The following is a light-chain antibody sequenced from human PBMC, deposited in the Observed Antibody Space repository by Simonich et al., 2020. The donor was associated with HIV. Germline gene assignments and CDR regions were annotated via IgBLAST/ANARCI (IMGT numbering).Light chain of an antibody. CDR3: QVWDSSSDHWV. CDR1: NIGRKS. CDR2: DDS. J-gene: IGLJ3*02. V-gene: IGLV3-21*03. Sequence: SYVLTQPPSVSVAPGKTARITCGGNNIGRKSVHWYQHKPGQAPGLVVYDDSDRPSGIPERFSGSNSGNTATLTISRVEAGDEADYYCQVWDSSSDHWVFGGGTKLTVL.